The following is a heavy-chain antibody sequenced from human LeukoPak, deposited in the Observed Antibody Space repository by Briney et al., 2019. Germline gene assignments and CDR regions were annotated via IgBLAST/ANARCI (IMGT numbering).Heavy chain of an antibody. Sequence: ASVKVSCKASGYTFTSYGISWVRQAPGQGLEWMGWISAYNGNTYYAQKLQGRVTMTTDTSTSTAYMELRSLRSDDTAVYYCARQYCGGDCYPDDYWGQGTLVTVSS. D-gene: IGHD2-21*02. CDR3: ARQYCGGDCYPDDY. V-gene: IGHV1-18*01. CDR1: GYTFTSYG. CDR2: ISAYNGNT. J-gene: IGHJ4*02.